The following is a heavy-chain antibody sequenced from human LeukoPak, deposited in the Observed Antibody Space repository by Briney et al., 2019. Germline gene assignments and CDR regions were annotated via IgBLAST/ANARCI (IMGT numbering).Heavy chain of an antibody. J-gene: IGHJ5*02. CDR3: ARARARVTMVRGVIPGWFDP. CDR2: IYHSGST. D-gene: IGHD3-10*01. V-gene: IGHV4-30-2*01. Sequence: PSETLSLTCTVSGGSTSSDHWSWIRQPPGKGLEWIGYIYHSGSTYYNPSLKSRVTISVDRSKNQFSLKLSSVTAADTAVYYCARARARVTMVRGVIPGWFDPWGQGTLVTVSS. CDR1: GGSTSSDH.